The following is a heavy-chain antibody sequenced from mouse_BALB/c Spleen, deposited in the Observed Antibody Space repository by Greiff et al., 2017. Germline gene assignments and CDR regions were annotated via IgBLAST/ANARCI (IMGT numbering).Heavy chain of an antibody. D-gene: IGHD1-2*01. CDR2: IYPGSGST. CDR1: GYTFTSYW. V-gene: IGHV1S22*01. CDR3: TRNYGYYFDY. Sequence: LQQPGSELVRPGASVKLSCKASGYTFTSYWMHWVKQRHGQGLEWIGNIYPGSGSTNYDEKFKSKGTLTVDTSSSTAYMHLSSLTSEDSAVYYCTRNYGYYFDYWGQGTTLTVSS. J-gene: IGHJ2*01.